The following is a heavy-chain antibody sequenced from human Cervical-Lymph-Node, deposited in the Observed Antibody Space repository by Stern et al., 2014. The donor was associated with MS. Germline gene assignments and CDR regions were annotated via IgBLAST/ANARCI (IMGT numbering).Heavy chain of an antibody. CDR1: SGFIGNNY. CDR3: ARAGPYDYIWGNFRHRAFYFDS. CDR2: LYYSGST. J-gene: IGHJ4*02. D-gene: IGHD3-16*02. Sequence: QVQLQESGPGLVKPSETLSLMCSVSSGFIGNNYWSWSRSPPGKGMDWIGPLYYSGSTYYNPSLKSRVTKSLDPSKNQLSLRLSSVTAADTAVYYCARAGPYDYIWGNFRHRAFYFDSWGQGALVTVSS. V-gene: IGHV4-59*01.